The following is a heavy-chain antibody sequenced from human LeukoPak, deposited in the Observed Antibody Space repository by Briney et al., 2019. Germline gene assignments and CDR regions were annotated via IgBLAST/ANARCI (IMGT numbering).Heavy chain of an antibody. Sequence: GGSLRLSCEASGFRFSFYAMHWVRQAPGKGLEWVAFIRSDGSDKYYADSVKGRFTISRDNSKNTLYLQMNSLRAEDTAVYYCAKRFMSSSWIEIDYWGQGTLVTVSS. CDR2: IRSDGSDK. D-gene: IGHD6-13*01. V-gene: IGHV3-30*02. CDR1: GFRFSFYA. J-gene: IGHJ4*02. CDR3: AKRFMSSSWIEIDY.